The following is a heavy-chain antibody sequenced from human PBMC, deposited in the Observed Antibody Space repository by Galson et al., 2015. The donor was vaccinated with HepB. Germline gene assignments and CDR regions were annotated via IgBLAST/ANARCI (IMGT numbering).Heavy chain of an antibody. CDR1: GFTFSSYW. CDR3: ARDRITIFGVVIIRYYGMDV. V-gene: IGHV3-74*01. J-gene: IGHJ6*02. Sequence: SLRLSCAASGFTFSSYWMHWVRQAPGKGLVWVSRINSDGSSTSYADSVKGRFTISRDNAKNTLYLQMNSLRAEDTAVYYCARDRITIFGVVIIRYYGMDVWGQGTTVTVSS. CDR2: INSDGSST. D-gene: IGHD3-3*01.